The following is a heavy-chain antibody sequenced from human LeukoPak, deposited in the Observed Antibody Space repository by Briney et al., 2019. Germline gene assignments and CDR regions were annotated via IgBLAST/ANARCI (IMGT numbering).Heavy chain of an antibody. J-gene: IGHJ4*02. D-gene: IGHD1-26*01. CDR2: IYYSGST. CDR1: GGSISSYY. CDR3: ARGGGSPEF. Sequence: SETLSLTCSVSGGSISSYYWSWIRPPPGKGLEWIGYIYYSGSTKYNPSLESRVTISVDTSKSQFPLKLSSVTTADTAVYYCARGGGSPEFWGQGTQVTVSS. V-gene: IGHV4-59*01.